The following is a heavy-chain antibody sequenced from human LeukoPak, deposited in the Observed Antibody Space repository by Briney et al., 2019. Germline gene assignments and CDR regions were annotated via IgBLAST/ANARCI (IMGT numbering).Heavy chain of an antibody. Sequence: GGSLRLSCAASGFTFSSYWMSWVRQAPGKGLEWVANIKQDGREKYYVDSVKGRFTISRDNAKNSLYLQMNSLRAEDTAVYYCARGGLQGERYYFDYWGQGTLVTVSS. V-gene: IGHV3-7*01. CDR2: IKQDGREK. D-gene: IGHD5-24*01. CDR3: ARGGLQGERYYFDY. CDR1: GFTFSSYW. J-gene: IGHJ4*02.